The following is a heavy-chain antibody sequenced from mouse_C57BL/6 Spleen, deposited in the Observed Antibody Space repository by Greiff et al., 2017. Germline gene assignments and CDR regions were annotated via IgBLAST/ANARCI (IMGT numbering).Heavy chain of an antibody. CDR2: IYPGSGST. Sequence: QVQLQQPGAELVKPGASVKMSCKASGYTFTSYWITWVKQRPGQGLEWIGDIYPGSGSTNYNEKFKSKATLTVDTSSSTAYMQLSSLTSEDSAVYDCARSTMIKDYFDYWGQGTTLTVSS. CDR1: GYTFTSYW. D-gene: IGHD2-4*01. CDR3: ARSTMIKDYFDY. J-gene: IGHJ2*01. V-gene: IGHV1-55*01.